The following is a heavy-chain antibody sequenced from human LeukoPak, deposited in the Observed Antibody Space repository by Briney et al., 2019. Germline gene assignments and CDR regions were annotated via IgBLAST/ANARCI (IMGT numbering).Heavy chain of an antibody. D-gene: IGHD6-13*01. Sequence: SETLSLTCTVSGGSLSNYFWSWIRQPPGKGLEWIAYVQYSEGTNYNPSLESRVTISFDTSKIQFSLELRSVTAAATAVYYCARDRRRDLVHAFDLWGQGTMVTVSS. J-gene: IGHJ3*01. V-gene: IGHV4-59*01. CDR1: GGSLSNYF. CDR3: ARDRRRDLVHAFDL. CDR2: VQYSEGT.